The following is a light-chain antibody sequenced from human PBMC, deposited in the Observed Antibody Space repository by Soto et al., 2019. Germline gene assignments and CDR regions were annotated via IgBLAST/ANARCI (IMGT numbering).Light chain of an antibody. CDR2: DAS. CDR3: QQRSIWPRT. Sequence: EIVLTQSPATLSLSPGERATLSCRASQSVGSSLAWFQHKPGQAPRLLIYDASNRATGIPARFSGSGSGTDFTLTISSLEPEDFAVYYCQQRSIWPRTFGQGTKLEIK. CDR1: QSVGSS. J-gene: IGKJ2*01. V-gene: IGKV3-11*01.